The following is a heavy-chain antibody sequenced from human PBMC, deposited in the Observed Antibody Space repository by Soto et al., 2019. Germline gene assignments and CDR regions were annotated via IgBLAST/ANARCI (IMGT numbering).Heavy chain of an antibody. CDR2: ISAHTGNT. V-gene: IGHV1-18*01. Sequence: QVHLVQSGAEVKKPGASVKVSCKGSGYTFTSYGITWVRQAPGQGLEWMGWISAHTGNTDYAQRLQGRVTVTRDTSPCTAYMELRSLRSDDTAVYDCAGGRYGDYWGQGALVTVSS. CDR3: AGGRYGDY. CDR1: GYTFTSYG. D-gene: IGHD1-1*01. J-gene: IGHJ4*02.